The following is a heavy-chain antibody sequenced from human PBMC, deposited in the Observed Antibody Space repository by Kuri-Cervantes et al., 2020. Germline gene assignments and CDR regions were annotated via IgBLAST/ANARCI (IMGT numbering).Heavy chain of an antibody. CDR2: ISYDGTNE. J-gene: IGHJ4*02. D-gene: IGHD1-1*01. Sequence: GESLKISCAASEITFSRYAMHWVRQAPGKGLEWVALISYDGTNEYYADSVKGRFTISRDNSQNTLYLQMNTLRDEDTAVYYCARPTTGTTLFVEYWGQGTLVTVSS. CDR1: EITFSRYA. V-gene: IGHV3-30-3*01. CDR3: ARPTTGTTLFVEY.